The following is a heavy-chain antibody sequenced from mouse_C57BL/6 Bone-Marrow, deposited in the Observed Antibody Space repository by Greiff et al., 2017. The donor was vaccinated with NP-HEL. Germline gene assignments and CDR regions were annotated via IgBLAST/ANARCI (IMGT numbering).Heavy chain of an antibody. D-gene: IGHD1-1*01. CDR3: AKKNYGRDFDY. CDR2: IWSGGST. Sequence: VKLLESGPGLVQPSQSLSITCTVSGFSLTSYGVHWVRQPPGKGLEWLGVIWSGGSTDYNAAFISRLSISKDNSKSQVFFKMNSLQADDTAIYYCAKKNYGRDFDYWGQGTTLTVSS. CDR1: GFSLTSYG. V-gene: IGHV2-4*01. J-gene: IGHJ2*01.